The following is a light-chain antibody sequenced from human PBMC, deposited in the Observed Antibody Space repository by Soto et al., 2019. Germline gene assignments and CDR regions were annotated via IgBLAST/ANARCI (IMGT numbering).Light chain of an antibody. V-gene: IGKV3-20*01. J-gene: IGKJ4*01. Sequence: EIVLTQSPGTLSLSPGERATLSCRASQSVSSTYLAWYQQKPGQAPRLLIYGASSRATGIPDRFSGSGSGTGFTLTISRLEPEDFAVYWCQQYGSSPPALTFGGGTKVEIK. CDR3: QQYGSSPPALT. CDR2: GAS. CDR1: QSVSSTY.